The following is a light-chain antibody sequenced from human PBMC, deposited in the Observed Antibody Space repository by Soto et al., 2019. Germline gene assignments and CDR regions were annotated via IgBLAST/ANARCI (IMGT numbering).Light chain of an antibody. CDR2: EVN. Sequence: QSVLTQPPSESGSPGQSVAISCTGTSSDVGGYNYVSWYQQHPGKAPKLMIYEVNKRPSGVPDRFSGSKSGNTASLTVSGIQAEEEADYYCSSYAGSSNVFGTGTKLTVL. CDR3: SSYAGSSNV. J-gene: IGLJ1*01. CDR1: SSDVGGYNY. V-gene: IGLV2-8*01.